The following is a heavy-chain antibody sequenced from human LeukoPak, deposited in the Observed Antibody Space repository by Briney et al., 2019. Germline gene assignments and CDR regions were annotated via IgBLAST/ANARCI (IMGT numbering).Heavy chain of an antibody. CDR2: IYYSGST. D-gene: IGHD4-17*01. CDR1: GGSISSSSYY. Sequence: SETLSLTCTVSGGSISSSSYYWGWLRQPPGKGLEWIGSIYYSGSTYYNPSLKSRDTISVDTSKNQFSLKLSSVTAADTAVYYCARDYGDSIGAYYYYGMDVWGQGTTVTVSS. V-gene: IGHV4-39*01. CDR3: ARDYGDSIGAYYYYGMDV. J-gene: IGHJ6*02.